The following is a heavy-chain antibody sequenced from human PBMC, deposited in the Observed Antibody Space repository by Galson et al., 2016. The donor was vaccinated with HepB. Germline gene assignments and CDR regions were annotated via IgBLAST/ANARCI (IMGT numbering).Heavy chain of an antibody. D-gene: IGHD2-8*02. Sequence: SLRLSCAASGFTLRNHAVHWVRQAPGQGLEWVAVIWHDGSEKFYAASVEGRFAISRDNLRNTVYLQMNSLGVEDTAMYHCASTLFCTDSACHNWLDPWGQGTLVTVSS. CDR1: GFTLRNHA. CDR2: IWHDGSEK. CDR3: ASTLFCTDSACHNWLDP. V-gene: IGHV3-33*08. J-gene: IGHJ5*02.